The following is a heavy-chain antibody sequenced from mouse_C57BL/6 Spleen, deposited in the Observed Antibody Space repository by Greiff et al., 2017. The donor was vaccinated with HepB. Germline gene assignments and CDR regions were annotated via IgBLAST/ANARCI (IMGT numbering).Heavy chain of an antibody. D-gene: IGHD4-1*01. CDR3: ARKGNWDGEGYFGV. Sequence: QVQLQQPGAELVRPGSSVKLSCKASGYTFTSYWMDWVKQRPGQGLEWIGNIYPSDSETHYNQKFKDKATLTVDKSSSTAYMQLSSLTSEDSAVYYCARKGNWDGEGYFGVWGTGTTVTVSS. J-gene: IGHJ1*03. V-gene: IGHV1-61*01. CDR2: IYPSDSET. CDR1: GYTFTSYW.